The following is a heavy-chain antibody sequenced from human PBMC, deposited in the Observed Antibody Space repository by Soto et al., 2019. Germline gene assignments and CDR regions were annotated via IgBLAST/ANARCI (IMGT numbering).Heavy chain of an antibody. CDR1: GGSISTDNW. CDR3: TRASASSMLRGVVIN. CDR2: MYHSGDS. J-gene: IGHJ4*02. D-gene: IGHD3-10*01. V-gene: IGHV4-4*02. Sequence: SETLSLTCAVSGGSISTDNWWSWVRQPPGKGLEWIGEMYHSGDSNFNPSLKSRVTISVDKSKNQFSMQMASVTAADTALYYCTRASASSMLRGVVINWGRGTQVTVSA.